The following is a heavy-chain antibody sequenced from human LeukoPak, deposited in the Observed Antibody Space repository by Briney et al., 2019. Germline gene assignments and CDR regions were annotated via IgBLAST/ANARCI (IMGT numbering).Heavy chain of an antibody. J-gene: IGHJ3*02. CDR3: ARRPGGTAAFDI. CDR2: IYYNGET. V-gene: IGHV4-59*08. CDR1: GGSINDYY. Sequence: SETLSLTCAVSGGSINDYYWSWIRQPPGKGLEWIGYIYYNGETNYNPAFRSRLTLSVDTSKNQLSLELRSVSAADTAVYYCARRPGGTAAFDIWGQGTMVTVSS.